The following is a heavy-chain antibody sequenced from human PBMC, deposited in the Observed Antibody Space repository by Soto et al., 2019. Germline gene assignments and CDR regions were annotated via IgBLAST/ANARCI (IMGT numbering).Heavy chain of an antibody. CDR1: GFTFTSHG. CDR3: AKGGGANCGPDCYPDY. Sequence: QVQLVESGGGVVQPGRSLRLSCAASGFTFTSHGMHWVRQAPGKGLEWAAIISHDGSNEYYPDSVKGRFIISRDNSKKTLYLEINSLRAEDTAVFYCAKGGGANCGPDCYPDYWGQGTLVTVSS. CDR2: ISHDGSNE. D-gene: IGHD2-21*02. J-gene: IGHJ4*02. V-gene: IGHV3-30*18.